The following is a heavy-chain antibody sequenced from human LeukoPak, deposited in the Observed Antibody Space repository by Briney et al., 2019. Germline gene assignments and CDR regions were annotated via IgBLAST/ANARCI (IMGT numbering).Heavy chain of an antibody. V-gene: IGHV1-8*03. D-gene: IGHD3-10*01. CDR1: GYTFTSYD. Sequence: ASVKVSCKASGYTFTSYDINWVRQATGQGLEWMGWMNPNSGNTGYAQKFQGRVTITRNTSISTAYMELSSLRSEDTAVYYCARHSIRSITMVRGVPFDYWGQGTLVTVSS. CDR2: MNPNSGNT. J-gene: IGHJ4*02. CDR3: ARHSIRSITMVRGVPFDY.